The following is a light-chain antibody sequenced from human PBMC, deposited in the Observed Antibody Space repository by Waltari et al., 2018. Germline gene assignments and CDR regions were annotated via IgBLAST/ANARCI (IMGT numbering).Light chain of an antibody. CDR1: QSLTKRY. Sequence: EVVLTQSPDTLSLSPGARATLSCRASQSLTKRYLAWYQQRPGQAPRLLIDGASSRAACIPDRFSGSGSGTDFTLTISRLEPEDSAVYYCQQYGSSVLYTFGQGTKLEIK. CDR2: GAS. V-gene: IGKV3-20*01. CDR3: QQYGSSVLYT. J-gene: IGKJ2*01.